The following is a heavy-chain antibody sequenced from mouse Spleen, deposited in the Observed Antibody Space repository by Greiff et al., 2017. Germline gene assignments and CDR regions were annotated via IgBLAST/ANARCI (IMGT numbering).Heavy chain of an antibody. Sequence: QVQLQQPGAELVRPGSSVKLSCKASGYTFTSYWMHWVKQRPIQGLEWIGNIDPSDSETHYNQKFKDKATLTVDKSSSTAYMQLSSLTSEDSAVYYCARTSYYSYDSAWFAYWGQGTLVTVSA. V-gene: IGHV1-52*01. D-gene: IGHD2-12*01. J-gene: IGHJ3*01. CDR1: GYTFTSYW. CDR2: IDPSDSET. CDR3: ARTSYYSYDSAWFAY.